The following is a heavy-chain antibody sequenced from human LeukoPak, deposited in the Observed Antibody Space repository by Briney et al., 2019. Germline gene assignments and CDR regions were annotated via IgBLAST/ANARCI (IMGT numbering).Heavy chain of an antibody. Sequence: SETLSLTCTVSGGSIDSYCWSWIRQPPGKGLEWIGYIYYTGSTEYHPSLKSRVTISLDTSKNQFSLKLTSVTAADTAVYYCARVYQSAEYYFDYWGQGNLVSVSS. CDR1: GGSIDSYC. V-gene: IGHV4-59*01. D-gene: IGHD2-2*01. CDR2: IYYTGST. CDR3: ARVYQSAEYYFDY. J-gene: IGHJ4*02.